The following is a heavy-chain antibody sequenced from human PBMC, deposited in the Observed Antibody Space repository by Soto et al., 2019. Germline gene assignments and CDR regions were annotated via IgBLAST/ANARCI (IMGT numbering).Heavy chain of an antibody. J-gene: IGHJ6*02. V-gene: IGHV4-4*07. CDR3: ARDGIAAGGYYYYGMDV. D-gene: IGHD6-13*01. CDR2: IYTSGST. CDR1: GGSISSYY. Sequence: SETLSLTCTVSGGSISSYYWSWIRQPAGKGLEWIGRIYTSGSTNYNPSLKSRVTMSVDTSKNQFSLKLSSVTAADTAVYYCARDGIAAGGYYYYGMDVWGQGTTVTSP.